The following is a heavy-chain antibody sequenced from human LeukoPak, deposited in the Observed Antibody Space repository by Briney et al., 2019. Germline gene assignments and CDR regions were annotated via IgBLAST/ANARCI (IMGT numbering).Heavy chain of an antibody. CDR3: ARVSGELGTSRRSSGSYLAYYYYYMDV. CDR2: ISAYNGNT. Sequence: ASVKVSCKASGYTFTSYGISWVRQAPGQGLAWMGWISAYNGNTNYAQKLQGRVTMTTDTSTSTVYMELRSLRSDDTAVYYCARVSGELGTSRRSSGSYLAYYYYYMDVWGKGTTVTVSS. V-gene: IGHV1-18*01. J-gene: IGHJ6*03. CDR1: GYTFTSYG. D-gene: IGHD3-10*01.